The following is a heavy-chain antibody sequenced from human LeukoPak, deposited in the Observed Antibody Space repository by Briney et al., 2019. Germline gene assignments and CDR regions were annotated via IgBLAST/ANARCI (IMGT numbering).Heavy chain of an antibody. CDR2: ISDSGSV. CDR1: GGSISSMGYY. V-gene: IGHV4-31*03. CDR3: ARDNPLNQSKYRTFDY. D-gene: IGHD2/OR15-2a*01. J-gene: IGHJ4*02. Sequence: KPSETLSLTCSVSGGSISSMGYYWSWIRQHPGKGLEWMGYISDSGSVYYNPSLRSRLSISIDTSENQFSLKVNSVTAADTAVYYCARDNPLNQSKYRTFDYWGQGTLVTVSS.